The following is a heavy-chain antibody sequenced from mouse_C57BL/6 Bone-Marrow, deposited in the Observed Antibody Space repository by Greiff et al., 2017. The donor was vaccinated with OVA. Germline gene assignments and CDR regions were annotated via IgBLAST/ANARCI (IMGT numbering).Heavy chain of an antibody. CDR3: ARDLNYGSSSCAMDY. CDR2: ISDGGSYT. D-gene: IGHD1-1*01. Sequence: EVQGVESGGGLVKPGGSLKLSCAASGFTFSSYAMSWVRQTPEKRLEWVATISDGGSYTYYPDNVKGRFTISRDNAKNNLYLQMSHLKSEDTAMYYCARDLNYGSSSCAMDYWGQGTSVTVSS. J-gene: IGHJ4*01. V-gene: IGHV5-4*01. CDR1: GFTFSSYA.